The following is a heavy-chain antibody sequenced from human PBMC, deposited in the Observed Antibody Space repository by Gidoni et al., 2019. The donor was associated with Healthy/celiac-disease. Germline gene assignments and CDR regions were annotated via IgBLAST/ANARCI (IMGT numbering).Heavy chain of an antibody. Sequence: QVQLVQSGAAVKKPGASVKVSCMASGYTFTSYYMHWVRQARGQGLEWMGIINPSGGSTSYAQKFQGRVTMTRDTSTSTVYMELSSLRSEDTAVYYCARDISIAVDYWGQGTLVTVSS. J-gene: IGHJ4*02. V-gene: IGHV1-46*01. CDR2: INPSGGST. D-gene: IGHD6-6*01. CDR3: ARDISIAVDY. CDR1: GYTFTSYY.